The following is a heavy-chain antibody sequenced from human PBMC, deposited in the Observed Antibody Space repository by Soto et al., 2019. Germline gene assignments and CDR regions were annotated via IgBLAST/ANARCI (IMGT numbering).Heavy chain of an antibody. V-gene: IGHV4-61*08. CDR2: ISYSGST. CDR1: GGSVSSGGCY. CDR3: ARVYTSNWSYYFDY. J-gene: IGHJ4*02. D-gene: IGHD1-20*01. Sequence: PAETLSLTCTMSGGSVSSGGCYWNWIRQPPGKGLQWIGYISYSGSTEYNPSLRSRITISKDMSRNQFSLKLSSVTAADTGVYFCARVYTSNWSYYFDYWGQGTPVTVSS.